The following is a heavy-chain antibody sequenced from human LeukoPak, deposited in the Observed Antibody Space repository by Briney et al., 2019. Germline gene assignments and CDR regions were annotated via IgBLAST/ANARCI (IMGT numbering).Heavy chain of an antibody. Sequence: PSETLSLTCTVSGGSISSGDYYWSWIRQPPGKGLEWIGYIYYSGSTYYNPSLKSRVTTSVDTSKNQFSLKLSSVTAADTAVYYCARERGSSWDFDYWGQGTLVTVSS. J-gene: IGHJ4*02. CDR2: IYYSGST. CDR1: GGSISSGDYY. V-gene: IGHV4-30-4*02. D-gene: IGHD6-13*01. CDR3: ARERGSSWDFDY.